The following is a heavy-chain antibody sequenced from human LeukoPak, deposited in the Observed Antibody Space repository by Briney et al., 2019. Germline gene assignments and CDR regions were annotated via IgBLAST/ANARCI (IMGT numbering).Heavy chain of an antibody. Sequence: SETLSLTCSVSGGSITRGTFYWGWTRQPPGKALEWIGTIHASGSTSYNPSLQSRVTISVDTSKNQFSLKLSSVTAADTAVYYCARVGILSTGDYFDPWGQGTLVTVSS. CDR3: ARVGILSTGDYFDP. J-gene: IGHJ5*02. D-gene: IGHD5/OR15-5a*01. V-gene: IGHV4-39*07. CDR2: IHASGST. CDR1: GGSITRGTFY.